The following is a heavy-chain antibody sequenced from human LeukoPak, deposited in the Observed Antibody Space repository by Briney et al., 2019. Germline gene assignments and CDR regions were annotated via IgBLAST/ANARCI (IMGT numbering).Heavy chain of an antibody. CDR1: AHNFTSYC. CDR2: LFPGDSDT. Sequence: GESLHISSNASAHNFTSYCIGCARQMPVRGREWLGILFPGDSDTGHSPSFQCRAVISSHESTRTAYLQWSSLKASDTAIYYCARARLYISGWEGFDPWGQGNLVTVSS. CDR3: ARARLYISGWEGFDP. J-gene: IGHJ5*02. D-gene: IGHD6-19*01. V-gene: IGHV5-51*01.